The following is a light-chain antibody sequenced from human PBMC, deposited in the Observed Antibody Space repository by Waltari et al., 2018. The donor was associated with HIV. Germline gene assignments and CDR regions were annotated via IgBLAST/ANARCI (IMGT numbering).Light chain of an antibody. CDR3: QSYDRSLSASV. V-gene: IGLV1-40*01. CDR2: SDI. Sequence: QSVLTQPPSVSGVPGQRVTISCTGSSSNIGAGYFVHWYQQLPGTAPTLLIYSDINRPSGVPDRCSGTKSGNSASLAITGLQAEDEADYYCQSYDRSLSASVFGGGTKLTVL. CDR1: SSNIGAGYF. J-gene: IGLJ3*02.